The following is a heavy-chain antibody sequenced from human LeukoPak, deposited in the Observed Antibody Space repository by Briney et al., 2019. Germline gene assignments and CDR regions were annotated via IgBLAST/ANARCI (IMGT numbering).Heavy chain of an antibody. CDR3: ARDLAGYDILTGYFHWFDP. CDR1: GYSISSGYY. D-gene: IGHD3-9*01. CDR2: IYHSGST. V-gene: IGHV4-38-2*02. Sequence: PSETLSLTCTVSGYSISSGYYWGWIRQPPGKGLEWIGSIYHSGSTYYNPSLKSRVTMSIDTSKNQFSLKLSSVTAADTAVYYCARDLAGYDILTGYFHWFDPWGQGTLVTVSS. J-gene: IGHJ5*02.